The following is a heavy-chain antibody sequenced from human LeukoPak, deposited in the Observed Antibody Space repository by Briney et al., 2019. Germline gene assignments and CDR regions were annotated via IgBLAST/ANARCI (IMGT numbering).Heavy chain of an antibody. Sequence: GGSLRLSCAASGFTFSTYSMNWVRQAPGKGLEWVSCISDTSTYIYYADSVKGRFAISRDNTKNLLYLQMNNLRAEDTAVYYCARDRIWNYHYTDSRGQGTLVTVSS. D-gene: IGHD1-7*01. CDR1: GFTFSTYS. CDR2: ISDTSTYI. CDR3: ARDRIWNYHYTDS. V-gene: IGHV3-21*06. J-gene: IGHJ4*02.